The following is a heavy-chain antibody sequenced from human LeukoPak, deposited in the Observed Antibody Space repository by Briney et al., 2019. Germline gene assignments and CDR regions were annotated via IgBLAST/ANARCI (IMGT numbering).Heavy chain of an antibody. Sequence: GGSLRLSCAASGFTFSSYSMNWVRQAPGKGLEWVSSISSSSSYIYYADSVKGRFTISRDNAKNSRYLQMNSLRAEDTAVYYCARADYYDSSGALDWGQGTLVTVSS. CDR3: ARADYYDSSGALD. CDR1: GFTFSSYS. J-gene: IGHJ4*02. CDR2: ISSSSSYI. D-gene: IGHD3-22*01. V-gene: IGHV3-21*01.